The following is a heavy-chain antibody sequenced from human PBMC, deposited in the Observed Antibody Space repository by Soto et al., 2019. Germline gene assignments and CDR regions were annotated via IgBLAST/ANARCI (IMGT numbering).Heavy chain of an antibody. J-gene: IGHJ6*02. CDR3: ADGGVRGVITRTRDYYGMDV. CDR1: GYSFTSYW. D-gene: IGHD3-10*01. V-gene: IGHV5-51*01. Sequence: GESLKLSCKGSGYSFTSYWIGWVRQMPGKGLEWMGIIYPGDSDTRYSPSFQGQVTISADKSISTAYLQWSSLKASDTAMYYCADGGVRGVITRTRDYYGMDVWGQGTTVTVSS. CDR2: IYPGDSDT.